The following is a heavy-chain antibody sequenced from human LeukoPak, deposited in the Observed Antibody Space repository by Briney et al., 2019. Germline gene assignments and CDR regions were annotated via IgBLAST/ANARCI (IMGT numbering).Heavy chain of an antibody. CDR3: ARVWFDGSGSYSLGDY. D-gene: IGHD3-10*01. J-gene: IGHJ4*02. Sequence: SQTLSLTCTVSGGSISSGGYYWSWIRQHPGKGLEWIGYIYYSGSTYYNPSLKSRVTISVDTSKNQFSLKLSSVTAADTAVYYCARVWFDGSGSYSLGDYWGQGTLVIVSS. CDR2: IYYSGST. CDR1: GGSISSGGYY. V-gene: IGHV4-31*03.